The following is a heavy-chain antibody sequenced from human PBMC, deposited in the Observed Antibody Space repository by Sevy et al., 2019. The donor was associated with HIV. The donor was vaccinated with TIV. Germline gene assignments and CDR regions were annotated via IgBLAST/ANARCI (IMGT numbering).Heavy chain of an antibody. D-gene: IGHD2-8*01. CDR3: AREGCTRPHDY. V-gene: IGHV3-23*01. CDR1: GFAFYDYS. CDR2: FSFGCGKI. Sequence: GGSLRLSCAASGFAFYDYSMSWIRQAPGKGLEWVASFSFGCGKINYADSVKGRFTISIDNSKNSFYLQMDNLRVEDTALYYWAREGCTRPHDYWGQGTRVTVSS. J-gene: IGHJ4*02.